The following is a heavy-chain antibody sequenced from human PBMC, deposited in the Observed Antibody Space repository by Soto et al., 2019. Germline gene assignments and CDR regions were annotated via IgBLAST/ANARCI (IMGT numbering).Heavy chain of an antibody. D-gene: IGHD3-3*01. J-gene: IGHJ3*02. V-gene: IGHV3-30-3*01. CDR1: GFTFSTYA. CDR3: ARPYYDFWNGFPFDAFDI. Sequence: QVQLVESGGGVVQPGRSLRLSCAASGFTFSTYAMHWVRQAPGKGLEWVAVISYDGSSYSYADSVKGRFTISRDNSKNTLYLQMNSLRGEDTAVYYCARPYYDFWNGFPFDAFDIWGQGTMVTVSS. CDR2: ISYDGSSY.